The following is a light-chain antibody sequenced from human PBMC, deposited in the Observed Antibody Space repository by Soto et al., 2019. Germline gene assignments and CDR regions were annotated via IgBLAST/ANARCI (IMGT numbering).Light chain of an antibody. Sequence: QSVLTQPPSASGTPGQRVTISCSGSSSNIGRNTVKWYRQLPGTAPKLLIGSSDQRPSGVPDRFSVSQSGTSASLAISGLQSEDEADYICAAWDDSLNAWAFGGGTKLTVL. CDR1: SSNIGRNT. V-gene: IGLV1-44*01. J-gene: IGLJ3*02. CDR2: SSD. CDR3: AAWDDSLNAWA.